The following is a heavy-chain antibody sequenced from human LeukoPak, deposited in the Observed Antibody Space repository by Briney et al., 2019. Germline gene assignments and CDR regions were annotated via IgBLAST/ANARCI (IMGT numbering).Heavy chain of an antibody. CDR2: ISAYNGNT. CDR3: ARDLFARDGYNSQGDY. J-gene: IGHJ4*02. CDR1: GYTFTNYG. Sequence: ASVKVSCKASGYTFTNYGISWARQAPGQGPEWMGWISAYNGNTNYAQKLQGRVTMTTDTSTSTAYMELRSLRSDDTAVYYCARDLFARDGYNSQGDYWGQGTLVTVSS. D-gene: IGHD5-24*01. V-gene: IGHV1-18*01.